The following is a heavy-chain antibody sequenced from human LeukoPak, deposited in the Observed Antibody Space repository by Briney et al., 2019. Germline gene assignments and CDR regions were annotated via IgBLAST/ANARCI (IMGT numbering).Heavy chain of an antibody. J-gene: IGHJ3*02. CDR3: ARAYYYASSAFDI. D-gene: IGHD3-22*01. CDR1: GGSISNYY. Sequence: PSETLSLTCTVSGGSISNYYWSWIRQPAGKGLEWIGRIYSSGTTIYNPSLKSRVTMSVDTSKNQFSLKLSSVTAADTAVYYCARAYYYASSAFDIWGQGTMVTVSS. CDR2: IYSSGTT. V-gene: IGHV4-4*07.